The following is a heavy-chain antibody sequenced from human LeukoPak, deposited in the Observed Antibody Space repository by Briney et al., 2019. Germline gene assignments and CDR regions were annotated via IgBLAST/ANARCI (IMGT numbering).Heavy chain of an antibody. CDR1: RFTFSSYA. D-gene: IGHD1-26*01. Sequence: GGSLRLSCAASRFTFSSYAMSWVRQAPGKGLEWVSAISGSGGSTYYADSVKGRFTISRDNSKNTLYPQMNSLRAEDTAVYYCAKAGQGGSYIDAFDIWGQGTMVTVSS. V-gene: IGHV3-23*01. CDR3: AKAGQGGSYIDAFDI. CDR2: ISGSGGST. J-gene: IGHJ3*02.